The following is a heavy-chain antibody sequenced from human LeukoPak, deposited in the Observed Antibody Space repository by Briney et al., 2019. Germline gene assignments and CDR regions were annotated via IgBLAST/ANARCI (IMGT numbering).Heavy chain of an antibody. V-gene: IGHV3-23*01. CDR1: GFTFSSYA. CDR2: ISGSGGST. D-gene: IGHD5-18*01. CDR3: AKAWDTAKARANWFDP. Sequence: GGSLRLSCAASGFTFSSYAMSWVRQAPGKGLEWVSAISGSGGSTYYADSVKGRFTISRDNSKNTLYLQMNSLRAEDTAVYYCAKAWDTAKARANWFDPWGQGTLVTVSS. J-gene: IGHJ5*02.